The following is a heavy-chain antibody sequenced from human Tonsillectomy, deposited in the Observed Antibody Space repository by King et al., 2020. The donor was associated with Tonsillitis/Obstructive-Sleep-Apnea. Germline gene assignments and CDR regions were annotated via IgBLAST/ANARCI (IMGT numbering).Heavy chain of an antibody. CDR2: IRPRDSDS. CDR3: ARLSNVDFWALTFDY. CDR1: GYRFANYW. V-gene: IGHV5-51*01. Sequence: VQLVESGAEMKKAGESLKISCKGSGYRFANYWIVWVRQKPGKGLEWMGVIRPRDSDSKYRPSFQGQVTVSAEKSISTAYLQWSSLKVSDSATYYCARLSNVDFWALTFDYWGQGTQVTVSS. D-gene: IGHD3/OR15-3a*01. J-gene: IGHJ4*02.